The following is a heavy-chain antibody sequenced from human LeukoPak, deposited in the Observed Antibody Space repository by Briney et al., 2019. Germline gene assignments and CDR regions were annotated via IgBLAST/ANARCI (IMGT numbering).Heavy chain of an antibody. CDR1: GFTFSSYA. D-gene: IGHD6-6*01. CDR3: ARNSLEHSSLDY. CDR2: ISHDGSNK. V-gene: IGHV3-30*04. Sequence: GGSLRLSCAASGFTFSSYAMHWVRQAPGKGLEWVAVISHDGSNKYYADSVKGRFTISRDNSKNTLYLQMNSLRAEDAAVYYCARNSLEHSSLDYWGQEILLPVSS. J-gene: IGHJ4*02.